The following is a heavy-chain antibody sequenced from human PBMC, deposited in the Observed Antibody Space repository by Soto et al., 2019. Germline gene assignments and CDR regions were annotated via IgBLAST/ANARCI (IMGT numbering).Heavy chain of an antibody. CDR2: ISYSGNT. V-gene: IGHV4-59*01. CDR1: GGSIISGY. Sequence: ETLSLTCTVSGGSIISGYWSWIRQPPGKGLGWIGYISYSGNTNYNPSLKSRVTMSVDTPKNQFSLRLSSVTTADTAVYYCAGLRGYAGSPIDYWGQGTLVTVSS. D-gene: IGHD2-15*01. CDR3: AGLRGYAGSPIDY. J-gene: IGHJ4*02.